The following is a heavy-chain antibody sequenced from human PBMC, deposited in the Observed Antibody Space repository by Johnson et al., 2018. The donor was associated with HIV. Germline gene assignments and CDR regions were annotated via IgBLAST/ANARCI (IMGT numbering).Heavy chain of an antibody. CDR3: AKVLGDSSSSRNAFDI. V-gene: IGHV3-NL1*01. CDR2: IYSGGST. Sequence: QVQLVESGGGLVQPGRSLRLSCAASGFTFDDYAMHWVRQATGKGLEWVSFIYSGGSTYYADSVKGRFTISRDNSKNTLYLQMNSLRAEDTAVYYCAKVLGDSSSSRNAFDIWGQGTMVTVSS. CDR1: GFTFDDYA. J-gene: IGHJ3*02. D-gene: IGHD6-6*01.